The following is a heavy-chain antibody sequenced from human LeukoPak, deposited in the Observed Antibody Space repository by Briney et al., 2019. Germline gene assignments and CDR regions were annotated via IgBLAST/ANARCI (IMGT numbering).Heavy chain of an antibody. CDR3: ARDPKSDY. Sequence: GESLKISCQGSGSSFSSYWIAWVRQLPGKGLEWMGIIYPGDSDTRYSPSFQGQVTISADKSINTASLQWSSLKASDTAIYFCARDPKSDYWGQGTLVTVSS. CDR1: GSSFSSYW. J-gene: IGHJ4*02. V-gene: IGHV5-51*01. CDR2: IYPGDSDT.